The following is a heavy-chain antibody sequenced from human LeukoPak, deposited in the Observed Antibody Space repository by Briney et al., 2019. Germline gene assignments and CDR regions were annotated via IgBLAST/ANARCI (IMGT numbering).Heavy chain of an antibody. J-gene: IGHJ4*02. Sequence: GASVKVSCKASGYTFTSYYMHWVRQAPGQGLEWMGIINPSGGSTSYAQKFQGRVTMTRDTSTSTVYMELSSLRSEDTAVYYCAKRPMTTVTRGYRGDYWGQGTLVTVSS. CDR1: GYTFTSYY. V-gene: IGHV1-46*01. D-gene: IGHD4-17*01. CDR3: AKRPMTTVTRGYRGDY. CDR2: INPSGGST.